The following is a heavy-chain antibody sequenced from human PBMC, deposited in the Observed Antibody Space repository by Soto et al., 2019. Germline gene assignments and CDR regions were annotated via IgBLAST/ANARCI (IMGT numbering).Heavy chain of an antibody. CDR2: ISAYNGNT. CDR3: ARDYGGSYYGVDY. D-gene: IGHD1-26*01. CDR1: GGNFSSYA. Sequence: ASVKVSCKDSGGNFSSYAISSVRQAPGQGLEWMGWISAYNGNTIYAQKLQGRVTMTTDTSTSTAYMELRSLRSDDTAVYYRARDYGGSYYGVDYWGQGTLVTVSS. V-gene: IGHV1-18*01. J-gene: IGHJ4*02.